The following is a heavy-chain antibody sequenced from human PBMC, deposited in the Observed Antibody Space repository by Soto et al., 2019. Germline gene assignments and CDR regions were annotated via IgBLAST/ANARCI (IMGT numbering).Heavy chain of an antibody. CDR2: IWYDGSNK. CDR1: GFTFSSYG. CDR3: ARDAYGTGRVYYYGMDV. D-gene: IGHD3-10*01. J-gene: IGHJ6*02. V-gene: IGHV3-33*01. Sequence: EGYLGLSCAASGFTFSSYGMHWVRQAPGKGLAWVAVIWYDGSNKYYADPVKGRFTISRDNSKNTLYLQMNSLRAEDTAVYYCARDAYGTGRVYYYGMDVSGQGTKVPVS.